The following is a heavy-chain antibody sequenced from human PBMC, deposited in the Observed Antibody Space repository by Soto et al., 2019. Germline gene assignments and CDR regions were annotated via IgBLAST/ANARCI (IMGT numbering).Heavy chain of an antibody. CDR3: ARHNGPLYVGYYYDMDV. Sequence: QLQLQESGPGLVKPSETLSLTCTVSGGSISSSSYYWGWIRQPPGKGLEWIGRIYYSGYTYYNPPLKSRVTISVDTSKNQISLKLSSVTAADTAVYYCARHNGPLYVGYYYDMDVWGQGTTVTVSS. CDR1: GGSISSSSYY. CDR2: IYYSGYT. V-gene: IGHV4-39*01. D-gene: IGHD3-16*01. J-gene: IGHJ6*02.